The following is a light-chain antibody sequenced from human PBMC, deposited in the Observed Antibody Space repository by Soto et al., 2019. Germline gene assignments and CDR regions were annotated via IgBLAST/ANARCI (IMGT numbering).Light chain of an antibody. Sequence: QSALTQPASVSGSPGQSITISCTGTSSDVGGYKYVSWYQQHTDKAPKLIIFEVSNRPSGISSRFSGSKSGNTASLTISGLQAEDEADYYCASYTSSSTSVIFGSGTKLTVL. CDR1: SSDVGGYKY. J-gene: IGLJ2*01. V-gene: IGLV2-14*01. CDR3: ASYTSSSTSVI. CDR2: EVS.